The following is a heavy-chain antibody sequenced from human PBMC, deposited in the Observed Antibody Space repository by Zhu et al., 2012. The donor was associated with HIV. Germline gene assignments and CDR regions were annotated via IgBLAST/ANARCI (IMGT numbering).Heavy chain of an antibody. CDR2: ISSTGST. CDR3: ATVVQPWYSFDS. CDR1: GAPSLVIII. V-gene: IGHV4-61*01. J-gene: IGHJ4*02. Sequence: QVQLQESGPGLAKPSETLSVTCTVSGAPSLVIIIIGVGSGSPQGGGPEWIGYISSTGSTNYNPSLKSRVTISVDTSKNVFSLRLSSVTAADTAVYSCATVVQPWYSFDSWGQGTLVIVSS. D-gene: IGHD5-18*01.